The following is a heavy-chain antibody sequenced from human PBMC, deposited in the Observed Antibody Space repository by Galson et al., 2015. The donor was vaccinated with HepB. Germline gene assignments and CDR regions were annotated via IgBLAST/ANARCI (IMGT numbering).Heavy chain of an antibody. CDR1: GYTFTSYG. V-gene: IGHV1-18*04. D-gene: IGHD3-22*01. CDR3: ARDHLYYYDSSGEYYYGMDV. J-gene: IGHJ6*02. Sequence: QSGAEVKKPGASVKVSCKASGYTFTSYGISWVRQAPGQGLEWMGWISAYNGNTNYAQKLQGRVTMTTDTSTSTAYMELRSLRSDDTAVYYCARDHLYYYDSSGEYYYGMDVWGQGTTVTVSS. CDR2: ISAYNGNT.